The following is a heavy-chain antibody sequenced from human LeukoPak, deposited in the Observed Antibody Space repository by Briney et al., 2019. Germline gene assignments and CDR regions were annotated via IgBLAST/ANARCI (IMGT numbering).Heavy chain of an antibody. CDR3: AKDPDSRSQGYFDY. CDR1: GFTFSSYA. J-gene: IGHJ4*02. V-gene: IGHV3-23*01. CDR2: IIGGGGTT. Sequence: PGGSLRLSCAASGFTFSSYAMSWVRRDPGKGLEWVSAIIGGGGTTYYADSVKGRFTISRDNSMNTLFLQMNSLRADDTAVYYCAKDPDSRSQGYFDYWGQGTLVTVSS. D-gene: IGHD1-26*01.